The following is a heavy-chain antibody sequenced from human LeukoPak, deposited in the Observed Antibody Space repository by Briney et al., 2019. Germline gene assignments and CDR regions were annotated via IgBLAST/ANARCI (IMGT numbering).Heavy chain of an antibody. CDR2: ISAYNGNT. Sequence: ASVKVSCKASRDSFTGHYMHWVRQAPGQGLEWMGWISAYNGNTNYAQKLQGRVTMTTDTSTSTAYMELRSLRSDDTAVYYCARDRVETDYYDSSGPTDYWGQGTLVTVSS. D-gene: IGHD3-22*01. J-gene: IGHJ4*02. CDR3: ARDRVETDYYDSSGPTDY. V-gene: IGHV1-18*04. CDR1: RDSFTGHY.